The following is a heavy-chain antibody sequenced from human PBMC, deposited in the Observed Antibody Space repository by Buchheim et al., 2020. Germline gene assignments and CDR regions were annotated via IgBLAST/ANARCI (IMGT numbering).Heavy chain of an antibody. J-gene: IGHJ4*02. CDR1: GDSISGSTYY. CDR3: ARPGKTGTTGQYFDS. Sequence: QVQLQESGPGLVKPSETLSLTCIVSGDSISGSTYYWAWIRQPPGKGLEWIGSIYHSGSTYYNPSLKSRVTISVDTSKNQFSLSVRSVTAADTAVYYCARPGKTGTTGQYFDSWGQGTL. V-gene: IGHV4-39*01. CDR2: IYHSGST. D-gene: IGHD1-1*01.